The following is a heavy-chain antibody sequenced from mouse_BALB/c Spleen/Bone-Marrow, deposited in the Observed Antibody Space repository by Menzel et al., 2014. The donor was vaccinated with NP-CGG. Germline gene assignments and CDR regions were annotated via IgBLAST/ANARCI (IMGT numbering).Heavy chain of an antibody. J-gene: IGHJ4*01. V-gene: IGHV5-6*01. CDR3: ARHGRDYYAMDY. Sequence: DVQLVESGGDLVKPGGSLKLSCAASGFTFTNYGMSWVRQSPDKRLEWVAPFILDIIYTYYPDSAKGRFTISRDNAKNTLFLQLHSLEYEDTAMYYCARHGRDYYAMDYWGQGTSVTVSS. CDR2: FILDIIYT. CDR1: GFTFTNYG.